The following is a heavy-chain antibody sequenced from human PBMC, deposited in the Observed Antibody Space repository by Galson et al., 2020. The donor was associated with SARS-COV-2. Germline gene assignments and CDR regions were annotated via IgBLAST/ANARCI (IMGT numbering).Heavy chain of an antibody. CDR2: INHSGTT. CDR3: AGSYDSSGYRTDAFDI. D-gene: IGHD3-22*01. CDR1: GESFSAYY. Sequence: ETSETLSLTCAVYGESFSAYYWTWIRQPPGKGLEWIGEINHSGTTKYNPSLKSRVTISIDTSKNQFYLKQSSVTAADTAVYYCAGSYDSSGYRTDAFDIWGHGTMVTVSS. V-gene: IGHV4-34*01. J-gene: IGHJ3*02.